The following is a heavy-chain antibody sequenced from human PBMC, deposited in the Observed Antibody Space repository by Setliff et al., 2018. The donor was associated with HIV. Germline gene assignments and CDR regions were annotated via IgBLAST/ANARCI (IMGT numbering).Heavy chain of an antibody. Sequence: ASVKVSCKASGYTFTSYDINWVRQATGQGLEWMGWMNPNSGNTGYAQKFQGRVTITRNTSISTAYMELNSLRSDDTAVYYCARLGVYAFDIWGQGTMVTVSS. CDR1: GYTFTSYD. D-gene: IGHD6-13*01. V-gene: IGHV1-8*03. J-gene: IGHJ3*02. CDR3: ARLGVYAFDI. CDR2: MNPNSGNT.